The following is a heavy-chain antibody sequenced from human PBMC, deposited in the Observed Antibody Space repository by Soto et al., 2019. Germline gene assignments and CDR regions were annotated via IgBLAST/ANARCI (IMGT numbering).Heavy chain of an antibody. J-gene: IGHJ5*02. CDR3: ARDPNYYVSGSSLRDVCFDP. Sequence: QVQLVQSGAEVKKPGASVKVSCKASGYTFTSYYMHWVRQAPGQGLEWMGIINPSGGSTSYAQKFQGRVTMTRDTSTSTVYMELSSLRSEDTAVYYCARDPNYYVSGSSLRDVCFDPWGQGTLVTVSS. CDR1: GYTFTSYY. D-gene: IGHD3-10*01. CDR2: INPSGGST. V-gene: IGHV1-46*01.